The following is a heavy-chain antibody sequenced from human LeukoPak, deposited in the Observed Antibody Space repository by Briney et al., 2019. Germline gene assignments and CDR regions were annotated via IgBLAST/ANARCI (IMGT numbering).Heavy chain of an antibody. V-gene: IGHV4-39*01. CDR3: ARGIRYDFWSGYYSWFDP. D-gene: IGHD3-3*01. CDR1: GGSISSSSYY. J-gene: IGHJ5*02. Sequence: SETLSLTCTASGGSISSSSYYWGWIRQPPGKGLEWIGSIYYSGSTYYNPSLKSRVTISVDTSKNQFSLKLSSVTAADTAVYYCARGIRYDFWSGYYSWFDPWGQGTLVTVFS. CDR2: IYYSGST.